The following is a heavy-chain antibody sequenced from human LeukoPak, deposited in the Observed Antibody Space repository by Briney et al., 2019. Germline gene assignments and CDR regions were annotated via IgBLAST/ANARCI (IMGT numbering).Heavy chain of an antibody. J-gene: IGHJ4*02. Sequence: PGGSLRPSCAASGFTFTSYNMNWVRQAPGKGLEWVSYISSSTSTIYYADSVKGRFTVSRDNAKNSLSLQMNSLRAEDTAVYYCASQPEGGGYRYDSHPGYFDFWGQGTLVTVSS. CDR3: ASQPEGGGYRYDSHPGYFDF. CDR2: ISSSTSTI. D-gene: IGHD5-18*01. V-gene: IGHV3-48*01. CDR1: GFTFTSYN.